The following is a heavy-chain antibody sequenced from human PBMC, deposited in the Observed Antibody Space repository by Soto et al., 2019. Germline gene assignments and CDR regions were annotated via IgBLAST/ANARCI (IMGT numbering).Heavy chain of an antibody. D-gene: IGHD1-26*01. CDR3: ARDRSWELPGRFGY. CDR2: INAGNGNT. J-gene: IGHJ4*02. CDR1: GYTFTSYA. Sequence: ASVKVSCKASGYTFTSYAMHWVRQAPGQRLEWMGWINAGNGNTKYSQKFQGRVTITRDTSASTAYMELSSLRSEDTAVYYCARDRSWELPGRFGYWGQGTLVTVSS. V-gene: IGHV1-3*01.